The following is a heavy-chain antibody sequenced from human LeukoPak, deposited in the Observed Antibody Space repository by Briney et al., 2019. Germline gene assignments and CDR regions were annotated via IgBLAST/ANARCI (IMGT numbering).Heavy chain of an antibody. CDR2: INPNSGGT. Sequence: ASVKVSCKASGYTFTGYYMHWVRQAPGQGLEWMGWINPNSGGTNYAQKFQGRVTMTRDTSTSTAYMELRSLRSDDTAVYYCARDKGPEFDYWGRGTLVTVSS. CDR1: GYTFTGYY. CDR3: ARDKGPEFDY. V-gene: IGHV1-2*02. J-gene: IGHJ4*02.